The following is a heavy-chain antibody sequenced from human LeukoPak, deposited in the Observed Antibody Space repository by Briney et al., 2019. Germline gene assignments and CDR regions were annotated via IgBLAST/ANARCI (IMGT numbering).Heavy chain of an antibody. CDR2: MYPGDADT. D-gene: IGHD3-10*01. CDR3: ARSVLLWFGEKSRGGWFDT. V-gene: IGHV5-51*01. Sequence: GESRKCSCQGSAYVFTSDWIGWVRQMPGKGREWMGMMYPGDADTRYSPSIPGQVPISADKSISNAYLQCSSLKASDPAMYYCARSVLLWFGEKSRGGWFDTWGQGTLVTVSS. J-gene: IGHJ5*02. CDR1: AYVFTSDW.